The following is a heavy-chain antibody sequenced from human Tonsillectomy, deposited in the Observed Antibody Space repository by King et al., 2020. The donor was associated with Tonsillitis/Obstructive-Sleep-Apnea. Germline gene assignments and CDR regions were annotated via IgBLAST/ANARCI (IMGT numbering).Heavy chain of an antibody. D-gene: IGHD2-2*01. CDR3: ASTSRCSSTSCFAFDI. V-gene: IGHV4-39*01. CDR2: IYYSGST. Sequence: LQLQESGPGLVKPSETLSLTCTVSGGSISSSSYYWGWIRQPPGKGLEWIGSIYYSGSTYYNPTLKSRVTISVDTSKNHFSLKLSSVTAADTAVYYCASTSRCSSTSCFAFDIWGQGTMVTVSS. J-gene: IGHJ3*02. CDR1: GGSISSSSYY.